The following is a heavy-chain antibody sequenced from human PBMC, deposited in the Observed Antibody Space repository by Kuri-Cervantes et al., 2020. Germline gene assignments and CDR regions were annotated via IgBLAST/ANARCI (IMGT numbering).Heavy chain of an antibody. CDR1: GFTFSYSA. Sequence: GGSLRLSCAASGFTFSYSALHWVRQAPGKGLEWVAIISYDGRKKYYADSVKGRFSISRDNPKNTLYLQMNSLRGEDTALYYCTRMYGDYMYGWFDPWGQGTPVTVSS. J-gene: IGHJ5*02. D-gene: IGHD4-17*01. V-gene: IGHV3-30*04. CDR3: TRMYGDYMYGWFDP. CDR2: ISYDGRKK.